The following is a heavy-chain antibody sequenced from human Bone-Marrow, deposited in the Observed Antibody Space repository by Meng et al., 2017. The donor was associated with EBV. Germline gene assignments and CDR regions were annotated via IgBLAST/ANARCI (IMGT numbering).Heavy chain of an antibody. CDR1: GDSISSFYY. Sequence: QLQLLESCPGQVKPSETLSLTCTVSGDSISSFYYWGWIRQPPGRGLEWIGSVHYTGSTYYSPSLKSRVTVSVDTSKNQFSLRLTSVTAADTAVYYCARPFPSWQSPRLDPFGAWGQGTLVTVSS. J-gene: IGHJ5*02. CDR3: ARPFPSWQSPRLDPFGA. V-gene: IGHV4-39*01. D-gene: IGHD6-19*01. CDR2: VHYTGST.